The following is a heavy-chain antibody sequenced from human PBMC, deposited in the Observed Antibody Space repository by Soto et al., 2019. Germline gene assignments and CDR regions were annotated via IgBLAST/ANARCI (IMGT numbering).Heavy chain of an antibody. J-gene: IGHJ4*02. CDR3: AQDIFTGYSPV. D-gene: IGHD3-9*01. CDR1: GYTFTSYY. Sequence: ASVKVSCKASGYTFTSYYMHWVRQAPGQGLEWMGIINPSGGTTNYAPKFQGRVTMTRDTSTSTVYMELSSLRSEDTAVYYCAQDIFTGYSPVWGQGTLVTVSS. CDR2: INPSGGTT. V-gene: IGHV1-46*01.